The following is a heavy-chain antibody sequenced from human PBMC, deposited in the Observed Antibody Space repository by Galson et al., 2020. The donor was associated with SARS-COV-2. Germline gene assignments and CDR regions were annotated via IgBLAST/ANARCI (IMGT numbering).Heavy chain of an antibody. CDR1: GDSVSNDGAA. D-gene: IGHD1-26*01. V-gene: IGHV6-1*01. Sequence: SPTLSLTCAISGDSVSNDGAAWNWIRQSPSRGLEWLGRTYYRSKRYNDYAVFVKSRIIINADTSKNQFSLHLNSVTAEDTAVYYCARDPPGRQSTFDIWGQGTMVTVSS. CDR3: ARDPPGRQSTFDI. CDR2: TYYRSKRYN. J-gene: IGHJ3*02.